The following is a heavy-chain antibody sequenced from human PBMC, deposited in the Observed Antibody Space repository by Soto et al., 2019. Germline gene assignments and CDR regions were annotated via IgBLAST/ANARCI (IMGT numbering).Heavy chain of an antibody. CDR3: AREGHSGRDAFDI. V-gene: IGHV1-18*01. Sequence: ASVTVSFTASGYTFTSYSIIWVRQAPGQGLEWMGWISAYNGNTNYAQKLQGRVTMTTDTSTSTAYMELRSLRSDDTAVYYCAREGHSGRDAFDIWGQGTMVTVSS. CDR2: ISAYNGNT. D-gene: IGHD5-12*01. J-gene: IGHJ3*02. CDR1: GYTFTSYS.